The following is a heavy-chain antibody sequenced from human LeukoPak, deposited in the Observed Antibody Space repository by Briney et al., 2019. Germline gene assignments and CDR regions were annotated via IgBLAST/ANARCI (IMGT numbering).Heavy chain of an antibody. CDR2: IIPIFGTA. CDR3: AREGRSRIGPGGY. J-gene: IGHJ4*02. V-gene: IGHV1-69*13. CDR1: GGIFSSYA. Sequence: AVKVSCKASGGIFSSYAISWVRQAPGQGLEWRGGIIPIFGTANYAQKFQGRVTITADESTSTAYMELSSLRSEDTAVYYCAREGRSRIGPGGYWGQGTLVSVSS. D-gene: IGHD1-14*01.